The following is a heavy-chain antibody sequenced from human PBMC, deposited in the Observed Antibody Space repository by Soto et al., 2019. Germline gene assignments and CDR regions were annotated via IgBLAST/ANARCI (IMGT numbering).Heavy chain of an antibody. CDR2: IYYSGST. CDR3: ARVGSSSWYGGDYFDY. Sequence: SETLSLTCTVSGGSISSYYWSWIRQPPGKGLEWIGYIYYSGSTNYNPSLKSRVTISVDTSKNQFSLKLSSVTAADTAVYYCARVGSSSWYGGDYFDYWGQGTLVTV. CDR1: GGSISSYY. D-gene: IGHD6-13*01. V-gene: IGHV4-59*01. J-gene: IGHJ4*02.